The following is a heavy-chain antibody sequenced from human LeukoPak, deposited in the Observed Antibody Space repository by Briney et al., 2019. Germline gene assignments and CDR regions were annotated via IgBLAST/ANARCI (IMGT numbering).Heavy chain of an antibody. CDR3: AKENYYDSSGYFLFD. CDR2: INPNSGGT. D-gene: IGHD3-22*01. V-gene: IGHV1-2*02. J-gene: IGHJ4*02. Sequence: ASVKVSCKASGYTFTGYYMHWVRQAPGQGLEWMGWINPNSGGTNYAQKFQGRVTMTRDTSISTAYMELSRLRSDDTAVYYCAKENYYDSSGYFLFDWGQGTLVTVSS. CDR1: GYTFTGYY.